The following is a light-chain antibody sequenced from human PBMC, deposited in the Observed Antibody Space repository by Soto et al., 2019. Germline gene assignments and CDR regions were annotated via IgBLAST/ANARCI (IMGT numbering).Light chain of an antibody. CDR2: NNN. Sequence: QSVLTQPPSASGTPGQRVTISCSGSFSNIGINSVNWYQQLPGTAPKLLIYNNNQRPSGVPDRFSGSKSGTSAPLAISGLQSEDEADYYCAAWDDSLNGVVFGGGTKLTVL. CDR3: AAWDDSLNGVV. CDR1: FSNIGINS. J-gene: IGLJ2*01. V-gene: IGLV1-44*01.